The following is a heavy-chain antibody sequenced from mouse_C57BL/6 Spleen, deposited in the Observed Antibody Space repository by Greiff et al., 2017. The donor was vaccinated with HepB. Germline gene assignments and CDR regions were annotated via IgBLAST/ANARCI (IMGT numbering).Heavy chain of an antibody. CDR2: ISYDGSN. J-gene: IGHJ3*01. V-gene: IGHV3-6*01. D-gene: IGHD1-1*01. CDR1: GYSITSGYY. Sequence: EVQVVESGPGLVKPSQSLSLTCSVTGYSITSGYYWNWIRQFPGNKLEWMGYISYDGSNNYNPSLKNRISITRDTSKNQFFLKLNSVTTEDTATYYCATYYYGSSRAWFAYWGQGTLVTVSA. CDR3: ATYYYGSSRAWFAY.